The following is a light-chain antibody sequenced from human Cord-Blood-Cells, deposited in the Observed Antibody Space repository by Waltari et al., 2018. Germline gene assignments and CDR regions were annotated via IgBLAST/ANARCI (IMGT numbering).Light chain of an antibody. CDR2: DAS. J-gene: IGKJ4*01. CDR1: QDISNY. V-gene: IGKV1-33*01. CDR3: QQYDNLPLT. Sequence: DIQMTQSPSSLSASVGDRVTITCQASQDISNYLNWYQQKPGKAPKLLIYDASNLETGVPPRFSGSGSGTDFPFTISSLQPEDIATYYCQQYDNLPLTFGGGTKVEIK.